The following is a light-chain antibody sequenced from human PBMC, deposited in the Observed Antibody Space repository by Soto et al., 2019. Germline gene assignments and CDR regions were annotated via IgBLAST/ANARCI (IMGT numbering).Light chain of an antibody. Sequence: QSVLTQPASVSGSPGQSITFSCTGTSSDVGISNRVSWYQQHPGKAPKLLIYEVSKRPSGVSNRFSGSKSGNTSSLTISGLQAEDEADYYFCSYAGSSTLVFGTGTKLTVL. CDR3: CSYAGSSTLV. CDR1: SSDVGISNR. CDR2: EVS. J-gene: IGLJ1*01. V-gene: IGLV2-23*02.